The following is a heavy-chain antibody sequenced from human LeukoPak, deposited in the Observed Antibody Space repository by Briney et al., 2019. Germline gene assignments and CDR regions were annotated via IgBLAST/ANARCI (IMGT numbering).Heavy chain of an antibody. D-gene: IGHD3-22*01. CDR3: ARDLTYYYDSSGYYWSWFDP. CDR2: IYYSGST. CDR1: GGSISSYY. Sequence: SETLPLTCTVSGGSISSYYWSWIRQPPGKGLEWIGYIYYSGSTNYNPSLKSRVTISVDTSKNQFSLKLSSVTAADTAVYYCARDLTYYYDSSGYYWSWFDPWGQGTLVTVSS. V-gene: IGHV4-59*01. J-gene: IGHJ5*02.